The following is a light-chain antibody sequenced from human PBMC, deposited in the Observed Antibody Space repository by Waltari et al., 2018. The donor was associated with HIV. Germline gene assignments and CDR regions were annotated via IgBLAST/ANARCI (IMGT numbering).Light chain of an antibody. CDR2: GTS. CDR3: QQYEGSPKT. CDR1: QTIATPY. J-gene: IGKJ2*01. V-gene: IGKV3-20*01. Sequence: IVLTQSPGTLSLSPGERATLSCRASQTIATPYFAWYQQKPGQAPRLLIYGTSSRATGIPDRFKGSGSGTDFTLTISRLEPEDFAVYYCQQYEGSPKTFGQGTRVDI.